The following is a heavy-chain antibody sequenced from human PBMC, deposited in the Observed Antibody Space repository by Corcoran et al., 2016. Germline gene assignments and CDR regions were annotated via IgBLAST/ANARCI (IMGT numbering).Heavy chain of an antibody. CDR3: AKDNCEQKGVYYYYYYGMDV. D-gene: IGHD2-21*01. V-gene: IGHV3-30*18. CDR1: GFTFSSYG. Sequence: QVQLVESGGGVVQPGRSLRLSCAASGFTFSSYGMHWVRQAPGKGLEWVAVISYDGSNKYYADSVKGRFTISRDNSKNTLYLQMNSLRAEDTAVDYCAKDNCEQKGVYYYYYYGMDVWGQGTTVTVSS. J-gene: IGHJ6*02. CDR2: ISYDGSNK.